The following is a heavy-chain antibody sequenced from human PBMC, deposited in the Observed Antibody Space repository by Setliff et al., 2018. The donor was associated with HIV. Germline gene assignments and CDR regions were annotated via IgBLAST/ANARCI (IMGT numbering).Heavy chain of an antibody. CDR2: IKSKSDGGAV. V-gene: IGHV3-15*06. J-gene: IGHJ4*02. D-gene: IGHD3-22*01. CDR1: GFTFTNAW. CDR3: TTYSSVYYHSDC. Sequence: PGGSLRLSCVGSGFTFTNAWMSWVRQAPGKGLEWVGRIKSKSDGGAVHYAAPVKGRFTISRDDSQDTLYLEMNSLTNEDTAMYYCTTYSSVYYHSDCWGQGTLVTVSS.